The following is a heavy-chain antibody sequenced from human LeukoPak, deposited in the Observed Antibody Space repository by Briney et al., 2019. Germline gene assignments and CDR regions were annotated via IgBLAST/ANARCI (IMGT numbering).Heavy chain of an antibody. CDR3: AKDRSLAARPPYYYYYYMDV. Sequence: GGSLRLSCAASGFTFSSYAMSWVRQAPGKGLEWVSAISGSGGSTYYADSVKGRFTISRDNSKNTLYLQMNSLRAEDTAVYYCAKDRSLAARPPYYYYYYMDVWGKGTTVTVSS. D-gene: IGHD6-6*01. CDR1: GFTFSSYA. V-gene: IGHV3-23*01. CDR2: ISGSGGST. J-gene: IGHJ6*03.